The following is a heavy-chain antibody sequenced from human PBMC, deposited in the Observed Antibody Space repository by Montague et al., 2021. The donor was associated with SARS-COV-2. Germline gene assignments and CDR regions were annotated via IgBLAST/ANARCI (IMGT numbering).Heavy chain of an antibody. V-gene: IGHV2-70*11. D-gene: IGHD3-9*01. J-gene: IGHJ3*02. CDR1: GFSLSTSGMC. CDR2: IDWDDDK. CDR3: ARGYYDILTGYLDAFDI. Sequence: PALVKPTQTLTLTCTFSGFSLSTSGMCVSWIRQPPGKALEWLARIDWDDDKYYSTSLKTRLTISKDTSKNQVVLTMTNMDPVDTATHYCARGYYDILTGYLDAFDIWGQGTMVTVSS.